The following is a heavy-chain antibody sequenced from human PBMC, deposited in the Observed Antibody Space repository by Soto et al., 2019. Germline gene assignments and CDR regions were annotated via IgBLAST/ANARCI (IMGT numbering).Heavy chain of an antibody. D-gene: IGHD3-3*01. J-gene: IGHJ4*02. Sequence: GGALRLSFATSGFTFSIYGFHWVLQAPGKGLDWVAGTWNDGRTKHYAVSVKRRFTISRDDHMNTLYLEMNSLREDETASYYCATDDGGAPFDYWGQGTLVTVSS. CDR2: TWNDGRTK. CDR1: GFTFSIYG. CDR3: ATDDGGAPFDY. V-gene: IGHV3-33*03.